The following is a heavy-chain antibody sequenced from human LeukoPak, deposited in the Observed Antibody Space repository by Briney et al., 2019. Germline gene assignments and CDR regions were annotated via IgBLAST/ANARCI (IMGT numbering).Heavy chain of an antibody. CDR3: ARTDYYGSGSYDYYGMDV. Sequence: SVKVSCKASGGTLSSYAISWVRQAPGQGLEWMGRIIPIFGIANYAQKFQGRVTITADKSTSTAYMELSSLRSEDTAVYYCARTDYYGSGSYDYYGMDVWGQGTTVTVSS. V-gene: IGHV1-69*04. CDR2: IIPIFGIA. CDR1: GGTLSSYA. J-gene: IGHJ6*02. D-gene: IGHD3-10*01.